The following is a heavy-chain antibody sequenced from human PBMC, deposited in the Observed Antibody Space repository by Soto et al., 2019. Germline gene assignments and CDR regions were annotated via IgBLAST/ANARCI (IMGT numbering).Heavy chain of an antibody. V-gene: IGHV4-31*03. J-gene: IGHJ4*02. CDR1: GGSISSGGYY. CDR2: IYYSGST. D-gene: IGHD2-2*01. CDR3: PGGRRSTSPYPIGY. Sequence: QVQLQESGPGLVKPSQTLSLTCTVSGGSISSGGYYWSWIRQHPGKVLEWIGYIYYSGSTYYHPSLQSRVTISVDTSNNQFSRKLSAVTAADTAVYYCPGGRRSTSPYPIGYWGQGTLVSVSS.